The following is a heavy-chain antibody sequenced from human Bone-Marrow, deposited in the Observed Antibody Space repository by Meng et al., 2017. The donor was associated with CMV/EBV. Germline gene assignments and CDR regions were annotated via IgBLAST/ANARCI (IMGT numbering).Heavy chain of an antibody. D-gene: IGHD3-22*01. Sequence: YTFSGYGISWVRQAPGEGLEWMGGISAYNGNTNYAQKLQGRVTMTTDTSTSTAYMGLRSLRSDDTAVYYCARGAYYYDSSGDPEFDPWGQGTLVTVSS. CDR1: YTFSGYG. V-gene: IGHV1-18*01. CDR2: ISAYNGNT. CDR3: ARGAYYYDSSGDPEFDP. J-gene: IGHJ5*02.